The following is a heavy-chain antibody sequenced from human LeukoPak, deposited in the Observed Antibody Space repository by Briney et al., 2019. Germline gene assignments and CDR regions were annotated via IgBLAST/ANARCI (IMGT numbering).Heavy chain of an antibody. CDR2: IGSGGRHI. Sequence: GGSPRLSCAASGFTFSTYTMNWVRQAPGKGLEWVASIGSGGRHIHYADSVKGRFTISRDNAKNSLYLQMNSLRAEDTAVYYCARSGYTYGFDYWGQGALVTVSS. J-gene: IGHJ4*02. CDR3: ARSGYTYGFDY. V-gene: IGHV3-21*01. CDR1: GFTFSTYT. D-gene: IGHD5-18*01.